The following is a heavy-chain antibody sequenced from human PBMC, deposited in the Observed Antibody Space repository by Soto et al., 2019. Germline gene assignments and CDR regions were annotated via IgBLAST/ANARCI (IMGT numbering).Heavy chain of an antibody. CDR2: IKQDGSDK. J-gene: IGHJ3*02. V-gene: IGHV3-7*01. CDR3: ARGGRPDI. D-gene: IGHD3-10*01. Sequence: EVQLVVSGGGLVQPGGSLRLSCAASGFIFNIYWMSWVRQAPGKGLEWVANIKQDGSDKYYVDSVKGRFTISRDNGKNSLYLQMNSLRVEDTAVYYCARGGRPDIWGQGTMVTVSS. CDR1: GFIFNIYW.